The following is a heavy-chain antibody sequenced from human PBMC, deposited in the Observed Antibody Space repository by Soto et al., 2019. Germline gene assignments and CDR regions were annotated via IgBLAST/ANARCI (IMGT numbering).Heavy chain of an antibody. CDR1: VYPFTSYG. J-gene: IGHJ4*02. Sequence: SVKFSCKASVYPFTSYGISWVRHAPGQGLEWMGWISAYNGNTNYAQKLQGRVTMTTDTSTSTAYMELRSLRSDDTAVYYCARQWLVGHDFDYWGQGTLVTVSS. CDR3: ARQWLVGHDFDY. V-gene: IGHV1-18*04. D-gene: IGHD6-19*01. CDR2: ISAYNGNT.